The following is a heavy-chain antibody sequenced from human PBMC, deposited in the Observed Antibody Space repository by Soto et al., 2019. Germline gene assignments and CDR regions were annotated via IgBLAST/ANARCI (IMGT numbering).Heavy chain of an antibody. CDR1: GYSFTSYW. Sequence: LGESLKISCKGSGYSFTSYWIGWVRQMPGKGLEWMGIIYPGDSNTRYSPSLQGQVTISVDKSISTAYLQWSSLKATDTAMYYCARHAYDFWSGHPNPRYYYGMDVWGHGTTVTVSS. CDR2: IYPGDSNT. D-gene: IGHD3-3*01. V-gene: IGHV5-51*01. J-gene: IGHJ6*02. CDR3: ARHAYDFWSGHPNPRYYYGMDV.